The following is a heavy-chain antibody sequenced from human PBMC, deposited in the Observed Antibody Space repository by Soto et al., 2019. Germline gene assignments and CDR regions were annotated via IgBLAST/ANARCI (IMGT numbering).Heavy chain of an antibody. D-gene: IGHD3-3*01. CDR1: GGSISSGGYY. Sequence: QVQLQVWGAGLVKPSQTLSLTCTVSGGSISSGGYYWSWIRRHPGKGLEWIRYIYYSGSTYYNPSLKSRVTISVDTSKNQFSLKLSSVTAADTAVYYCASGYYDFWSGYHIWGQGTLVTVSS. CDR2: IYYSGST. J-gene: IGHJ4*02. CDR3: ASGYYDFWSGYHI. V-gene: IGHV4-31*03.